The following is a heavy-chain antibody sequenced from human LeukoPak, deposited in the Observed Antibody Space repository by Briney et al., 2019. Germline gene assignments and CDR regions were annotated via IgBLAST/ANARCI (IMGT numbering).Heavy chain of an antibody. D-gene: IGHD3-22*01. Sequence: PGGSLRLSCAASGFTFSSYSMNWVRQAPGKGLEWVSSISSSSSYIYYADSVKGRFTISRDNAKNSLYLQMNSLRAEDTAVYYCASLTREYYYDTSGYYYTRNYWGQGTLVTVSS. V-gene: IGHV3-21*01. CDR2: ISSSSSYI. CDR1: GFTFSSYS. CDR3: ASLTREYYYDTSGYYYTRNY. J-gene: IGHJ4*02.